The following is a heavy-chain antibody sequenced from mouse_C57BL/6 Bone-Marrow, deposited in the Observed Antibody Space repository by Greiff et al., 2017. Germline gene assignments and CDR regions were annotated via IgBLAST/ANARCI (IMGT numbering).Heavy chain of an antibody. CDR2: IDPENGDT. J-gene: IGHJ4*01. V-gene: IGHV14-4*01. Sequence: VQLQQSGAELVRPGASVKLSCTASGFNIKDDYMHWVKQRPEQGLEWIGWIDPENGDTEYASKFQGKATITADTSSNTAYLQLSSLTSEDTAVYYCTTCGYYSYYAMDHWGQGTSVTVSS. D-gene: IGHD2-3*01. CDR1: GFNIKDDY. CDR3: TTCGYYSYYAMDH.